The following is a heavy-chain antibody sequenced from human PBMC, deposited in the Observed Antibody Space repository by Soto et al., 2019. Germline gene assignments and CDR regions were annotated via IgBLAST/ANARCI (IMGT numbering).Heavy chain of an antibody. J-gene: IGHJ6*02. D-gene: IGHD5-18*01. Sequence: GGSLSLSCAASGFTFSSYAMHWVRRAPGKGLEWVAVISYDGSNKYYADSVKGRFTISRDNSKNTLYLQMNSLRAEDTAVYYCARDTSRGYGDYYYGMDVWGQGTTVTVSS. CDR2: ISYDGSNK. V-gene: IGHV3-30-3*01. CDR1: GFTFSSYA. CDR3: ARDTSRGYGDYYYGMDV.